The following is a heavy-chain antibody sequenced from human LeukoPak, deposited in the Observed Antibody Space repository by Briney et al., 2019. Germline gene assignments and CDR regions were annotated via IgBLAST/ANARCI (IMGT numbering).Heavy chain of an antibody. CDR3: AREDITMVRGVTDYYYYMDV. CDR2: IKQDGSEK. Sequence: EGSLRLSCAASGFTFSSYWMSWVRQAPGKGREWVANIKQDGSEKYYVDSVKGRFTISRDNAKNSLYLQMNSLRAEDTAVYYCAREDITMVRGVTDYYYYMDVWGKGTTVTVSS. D-gene: IGHD3-10*01. V-gene: IGHV3-7*01. J-gene: IGHJ6*03. CDR1: GFTFSSYW.